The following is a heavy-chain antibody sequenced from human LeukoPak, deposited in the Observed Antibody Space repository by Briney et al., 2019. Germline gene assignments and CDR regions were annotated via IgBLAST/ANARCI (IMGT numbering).Heavy chain of an antibody. Sequence: ASVKVSCKASGYPFTTFGISWVRQAPGQGLEWMGYISPYNGNTNYAQNLQDRVTMTTDTSTSTAYMELRSLRSDDTAVYFCAREALKWLQSYFDYWGQGTLVTVSS. CDR2: ISPYNGNT. V-gene: IGHV1-18*01. CDR1: GYPFTTFG. CDR3: AREALKWLQSYFDY. D-gene: IGHD5-24*01. J-gene: IGHJ4*02.